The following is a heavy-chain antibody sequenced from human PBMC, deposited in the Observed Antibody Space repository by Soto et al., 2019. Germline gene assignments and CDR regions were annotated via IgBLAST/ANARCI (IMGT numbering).Heavy chain of an antibody. Sequence: SETLSLTCTVSGGSVSSSSCYWGWIRQPPGKGLEWIGYIYYSGSTYYNPSLKSRVTISVDTSKNQFSLKLSSVTAADTAVYYCARYYGDYSNWFDPWGQGTLVTVSS. CDR1: GGSVSSSSCY. V-gene: IGHV4-30-4*08. CDR3: ARYYGDYSNWFDP. D-gene: IGHD4-17*01. CDR2: IYYSGST. J-gene: IGHJ5*02.